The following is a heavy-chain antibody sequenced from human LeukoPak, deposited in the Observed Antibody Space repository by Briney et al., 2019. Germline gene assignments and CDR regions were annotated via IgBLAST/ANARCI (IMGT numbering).Heavy chain of an antibody. J-gene: IGHJ4*02. D-gene: IGHD2-2*01. CDR2: ISGSGGST. CDR3: AKEGPKPRAHCSSTSCYVCY. Sequence: GGSLRLSCAASGFTFSRYAMSWVRQAPGKGLEWVSAISGSGGSTYYADSVKGRFTISRDNSKNTLYLQMNSLRAEDTAVYYCAKEGPKPRAHCSSTSCYVCYWGQGTLVTVSS. V-gene: IGHV3-23*01. CDR1: GFTFSRYA.